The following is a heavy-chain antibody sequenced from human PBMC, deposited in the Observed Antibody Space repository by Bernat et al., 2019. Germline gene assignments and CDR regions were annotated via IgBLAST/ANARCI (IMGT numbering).Heavy chain of an antibody. D-gene: IGHD2-15*01. CDR2: ISYDGSNK. J-gene: IGHJ4*02. Sequence: QVQLVESGGGVVQPGRSLRLSCAASGFTFSNSDMHWVRQAPGKGLEWVALISYDGSNKYYADSVKGRFTISRDNSENTLFLHINSLRPEDAAVYYSAIPLGGYCTGGSCYSMPLNNWGQGTLVTVSS. CDR3: AIPLGGYCTGGSCYSMPLNN. V-gene: IGHV3-30*03. CDR1: GFTFSNSD.